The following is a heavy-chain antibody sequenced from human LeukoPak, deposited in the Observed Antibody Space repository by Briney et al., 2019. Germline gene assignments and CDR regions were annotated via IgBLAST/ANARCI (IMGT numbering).Heavy chain of an antibody. V-gene: IGHV3-53*01. CDR3: ARAFYGSGWYDFDY. CDR2: IYSGGSS. CDR1: GFTVSSNS. Sequence: PGGSLRLSCAASGFTVSSNSMNWVRQAPGKGLEWVSVIYSGGSSSYADSVKGRFTISRDNSKNTLYLQMNSLRAEDTAVYYCARAFYGSGWYDFDYWGQGTLVTVSS. D-gene: IGHD6-19*01. J-gene: IGHJ4*02.